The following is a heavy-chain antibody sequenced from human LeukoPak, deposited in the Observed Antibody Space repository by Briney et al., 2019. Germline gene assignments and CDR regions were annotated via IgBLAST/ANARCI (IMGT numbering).Heavy chain of an antibody. J-gene: IGHJ4*02. CDR1: GGSFSGYY. CDR3: ARKPGYYYDSSGYYRYYFDY. Sequence: PSETLSLTCAVYGGSFSGYYWSWIRQPPGKGLEWIGEINHSGSTNYNPSLKSRVTISVDTSKNQFSLKLSSVTAADTAVYYCARKPGYYYDSSGYYRYYFDYWGQGTLVTVSS. CDR2: INHSGST. V-gene: IGHV4-34*01. D-gene: IGHD3-22*01.